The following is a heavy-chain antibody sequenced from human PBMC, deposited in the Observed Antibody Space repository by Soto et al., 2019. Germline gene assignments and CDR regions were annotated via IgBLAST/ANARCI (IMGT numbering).Heavy chain of an antibody. V-gene: IGHV3-23*01. Sequence: EVKLLESGGGLVQPGGSLRLSCAASGFTFSSNAMSWVRQTPGKGLEWVSAITSTGGSTYYADSVKGRFTISRDNSKNTLFLQMNSLRAEDTAIYYCAKSVGSGWSKSDYWGQGTLVTVSS. J-gene: IGHJ4*02. CDR3: AKSVGSGWSKSDY. D-gene: IGHD6-19*01. CDR2: ITSTGGST. CDR1: GFTFSSNA.